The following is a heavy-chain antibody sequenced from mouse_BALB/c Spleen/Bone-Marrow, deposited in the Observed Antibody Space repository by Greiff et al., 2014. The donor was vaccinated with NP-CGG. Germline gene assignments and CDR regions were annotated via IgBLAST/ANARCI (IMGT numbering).Heavy chain of an antibody. J-gene: IGHJ4*01. CDR3: ARITTATGAMDY. CDR1: GFSLTSYG. Sequence: VNVVESGPGLVAPSQSLSISCTVSGFSLTSYGVHWVRQPPGKGLEWLGVIWTDGSTNYNSALMSRLSISKDNSKSQVFLKMNSLQTDDTAMYYCARITTATGAMDYWGQGTSVTVPS. D-gene: IGHD1-2*01. CDR2: IWTDGST. V-gene: IGHV2-9*02.